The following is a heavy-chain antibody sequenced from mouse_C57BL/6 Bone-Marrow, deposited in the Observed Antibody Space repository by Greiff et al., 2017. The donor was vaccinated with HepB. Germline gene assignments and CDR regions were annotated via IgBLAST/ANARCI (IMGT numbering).Heavy chain of an antibody. CDR3: ARLRVDGSFAY. Sequence: QVQLQQPGAELVRPGTSVKLSCKASGYTFTSYWMHWVKQRPGQGLEWIGVIDPSDSYTNYNQKFKGKATLTVDTSSSTAYMQLSSLTSEDSAVYYCARLRVDGSFAYWGQGTLVTVSA. CDR2: IDPSDSYT. D-gene: IGHD1-1*01. CDR1: GYTFTSYW. V-gene: IGHV1-59*01. J-gene: IGHJ3*01.